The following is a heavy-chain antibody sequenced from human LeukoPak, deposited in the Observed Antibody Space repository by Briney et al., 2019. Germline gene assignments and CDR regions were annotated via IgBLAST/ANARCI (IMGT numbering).Heavy chain of an antibody. CDR1: GFTFSSYG. V-gene: IGHV3-74*01. CDR2: IASDGSST. Sequence: GGSLRLSCAASGFTFSSYGMSWVRQAPGKGLVWVSRIASDGSSTTYADSVKGRFSISRDNAKNTLYLQMNSLRVEDTAVYYCARGRPHGNDYWGQGTLVTVSS. D-gene: IGHD4-23*01. J-gene: IGHJ4*02. CDR3: ARGRPHGNDY.